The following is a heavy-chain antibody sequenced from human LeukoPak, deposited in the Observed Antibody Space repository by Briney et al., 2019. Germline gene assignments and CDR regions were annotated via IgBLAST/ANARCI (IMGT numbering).Heavy chain of an antibody. CDR3: ARGRFGSGSRHYFDY. CDR2: VGGSVTFI. J-gene: IGHJ4*02. Sequence: GGSLRLSCAASVFTFTNYGMNWVRQAPGKGLEWISYVGGSVTFIYYADSVKGRFTISRDNAKNSLSLQMNSLRSEDTAVYYCARGRFGSGSRHYFDYWGQGALVTVST. D-gene: IGHD3-10*01. CDR1: VFTFTNYG. V-gene: IGHV3-48*01.